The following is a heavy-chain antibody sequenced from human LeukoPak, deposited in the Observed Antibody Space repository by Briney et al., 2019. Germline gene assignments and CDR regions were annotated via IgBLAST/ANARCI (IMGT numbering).Heavy chain of an antibody. J-gene: IGHJ4*02. D-gene: IGHD3-22*01. Sequence: PSETLSLTCTVSRYSISNGYYWGWVRQSPGKGLEWIGNIWHSGITYYNPSLKSRVTISVDTSKNQFTLKLSSVTAADTAVYYCARVAYFDSSGYYYNFDYWGQGTLVTVSS. CDR2: IWHSGIT. CDR1: RYSISNGYY. V-gene: IGHV4-38-2*02. CDR3: ARVAYFDSSGYYYNFDY.